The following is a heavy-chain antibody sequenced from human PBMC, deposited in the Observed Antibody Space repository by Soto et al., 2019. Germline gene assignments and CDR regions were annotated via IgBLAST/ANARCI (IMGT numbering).Heavy chain of an antibody. D-gene: IGHD2-15*01. CDR1: GGSISSSNYY. V-gene: IGHV4-39*07. Sequence: SETLSLTCTVSGGSISSSNYYWGWIRQPPGKGLEWIGSIYYIGSTYYNPSLKSRVTISVDTSKNQFSLKLSSVTAADTAVYYCARGRIIVVVVLHSRFDIWGQGTMVTVSS. CDR2: IYYIGST. CDR3: ARGRIIVVVVLHSRFDI. J-gene: IGHJ3*02.